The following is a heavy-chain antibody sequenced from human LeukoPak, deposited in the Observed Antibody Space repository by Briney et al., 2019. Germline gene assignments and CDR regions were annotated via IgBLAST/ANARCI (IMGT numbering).Heavy chain of an antibody. CDR3: ARDIAAAGKDNWFDP. D-gene: IGHD6-13*01. CDR1: GGTFSSYA. Sequence: SVKVSCKASGGTFSSYAISWVRQAPGQGLEWMGGIIPIFGTANYAQKFQGRVTITADESASTAYMELSSLRSEDTAAYYCARDIAAAGKDNWFDPWGQGTLVTVSS. CDR2: IIPIFGTA. V-gene: IGHV1-69*01. J-gene: IGHJ5*02.